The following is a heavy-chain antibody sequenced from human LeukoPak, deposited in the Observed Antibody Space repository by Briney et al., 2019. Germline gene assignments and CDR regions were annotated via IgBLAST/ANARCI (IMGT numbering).Heavy chain of an antibody. CDR1: GGSINNYY. V-gene: IGHV4-59*01. CDR2: IYYSGST. CDR3: ARTAAGAYYYYYMDV. Sequence: KPSETLSLTCTVSGGSINNYYWSWIRQPPGKGLEWIGYIYYSGSTNYNPSLKSRVTISVDTSKNQFSLKLSSVTAADTAVYYCARTAAGAYYYYYMDVWGKGTTVTVSS. D-gene: IGHD6-13*01. J-gene: IGHJ6*03.